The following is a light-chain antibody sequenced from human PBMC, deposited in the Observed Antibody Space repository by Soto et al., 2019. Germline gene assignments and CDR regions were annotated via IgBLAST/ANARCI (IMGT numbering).Light chain of an antibody. CDR3: QQRSNWPQIT. CDR1: QSVSSY. J-gene: IGKJ5*01. CDR2: DAS. Sequence: EIVLTQSPATLSLYRGERATLSCRASQSVSSYLAWYQQKPGQAPRLLIYDASNRATGIPARFSGSGSGTDFTLTISSLEPEDFAVYYCQQRSNWPQITFGQGTRLEIK. V-gene: IGKV3-11*01.